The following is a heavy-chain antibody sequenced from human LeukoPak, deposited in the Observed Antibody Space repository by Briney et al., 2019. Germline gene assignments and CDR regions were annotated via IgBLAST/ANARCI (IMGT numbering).Heavy chain of an antibody. CDR3: AREGGSGWYVPLYYFDY. CDR1: GFTFSSYE. J-gene: IGHJ4*02. Sequence: GGSLRLSCAASGFTFSSYEMNWVRQAPGKGLEWVSYISSSGSTIFYADFVKGRFTVSRDNAKNSSSLQMNSLRAEDTAVYYCAREGGSGWYVPLYYFDYWGQGTLVTVSS. V-gene: IGHV3-48*03. CDR2: ISSSGSTI. D-gene: IGHD6-19*01.